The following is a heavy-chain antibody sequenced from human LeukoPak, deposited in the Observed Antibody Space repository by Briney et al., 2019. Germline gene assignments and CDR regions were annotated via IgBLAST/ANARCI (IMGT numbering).Heavy chain of an antibody. CDR1: GYSISSGYY. CDR3: ARVARSNWNPYYFDY. D-gene: IGHD1-20*01. Sequence: SETLSLTCTVSGYSISSGYYWGWIRQPPGKGLEWIGFIYYSGSTYYNPSLKSRVTISVDTSKNQFSLKLSSVTAADTAVYYCARVARSNWNPYYFDYWGQGTLVTVSS. CDR2: IYYSGST. V-gene: IGHV4-38-2*02. J-gene: IGHJ4*02.